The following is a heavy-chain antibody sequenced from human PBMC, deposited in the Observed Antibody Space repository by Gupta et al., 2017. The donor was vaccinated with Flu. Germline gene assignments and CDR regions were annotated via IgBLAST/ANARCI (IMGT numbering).Heavy chain of an antibody. CDR2: IFSNDEK. D-gene: IGHD3-22*01. J-gene: IGHJ4*02. V-gene: IGHV2-26*01. CDR1: GFSLSNARMG. Sequence: QVTLKESGPVLVKPTETLTLTCTVSGFSLSNARMGVSWIRQPPGKALEWLAHIFSNDEKSYSTSLKCRLTISKDTSKSQVVLTMTNMDPVDTATYYCARILYYYDSSGYDFDYWGQGTLVTVSS. CDR3: ARILYYYDSSGYDFDY.